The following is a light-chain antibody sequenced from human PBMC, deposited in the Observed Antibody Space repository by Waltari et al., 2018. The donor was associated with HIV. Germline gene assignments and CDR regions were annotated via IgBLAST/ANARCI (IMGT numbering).Light chain of an antibody. CDR3: CSYAGNYTFV. Sequence: QSALTQPRSVSGSPGQSVTISCTGTSSDGGGYNYVAWYQQHPGKAPKFMIYDVSKRPSGVPDRFSGSKSGNTASLTISGLQAEDEADYYCCSYAGNYTFVFGGGTKLTVL. J-gene: IGLJ2*01. CDR2: DVS. V-gene: IGLV2-11*01. CDR1: SSDGGGYNY.